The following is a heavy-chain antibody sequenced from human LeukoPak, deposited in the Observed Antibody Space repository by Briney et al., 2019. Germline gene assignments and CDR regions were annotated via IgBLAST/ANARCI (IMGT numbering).Heavy chain of an antibody. J-gene: IGHJ3*02. V-gene: IGHV4-4*07. CDR2: IYTSGST. Sequence: PSETLSLTCTVSGGSISSYYWSWLRQPAGKGLEWLGRIYTSGSTNYNPSLKSRVTMSVDTSKNQFSLTLSSVTAADTDVYYCARGRETDYSNYSGAFDIWGQGTMVTVSS. CDR1: GGSISSYY. CDR3: ARGRETDYSNYSGAFDI. D-gene: IGHD4-11*01.